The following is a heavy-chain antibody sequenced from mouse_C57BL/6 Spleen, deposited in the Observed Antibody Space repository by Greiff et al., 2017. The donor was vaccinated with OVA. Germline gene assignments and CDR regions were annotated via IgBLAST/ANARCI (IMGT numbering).Heavy chain of an antibody. Sequence: VQLQQPGAELVMPGASVKLSCKASGYTFTSYWMHWVKQRPGQGLEWIGEIDPSDSYTNYNQKFKGKSTLTVDKSSSTAYMQLSSLTSEDAAVYYCAGYYYNYDFDGWGKGTTVT. CDR2: IDPSDSYT. J-gene: IGHJ1*03. D-gene: IGHD2-1*01. CDR3: AGYYYNYDFDG. V-gene: IGHV1-69*01. CDR1: GYTFTSYW.